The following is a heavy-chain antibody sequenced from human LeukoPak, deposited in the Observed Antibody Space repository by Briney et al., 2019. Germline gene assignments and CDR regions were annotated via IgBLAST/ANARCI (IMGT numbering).Heavy chain of an antibody. CDR3: AGCDYDILTGYYITPYYFDY. J-gene: IGHJ4*02. CDR2: IYYSGST. Sequence: PSETLSLTCAVSGGSISSNSYYWAWVRQPPGKGLEWIGSIYYSGSTYYNPSLKSRVTISVDTSKNQFSLKLSSVTAADTAVYYCAGCDYDILTGYYITPYYFDYWGQGTLVTVSS. V-gene: IGHV4-39*01. D-gene: IGHD3-9*01. CDR1: GGSISSNSYY.